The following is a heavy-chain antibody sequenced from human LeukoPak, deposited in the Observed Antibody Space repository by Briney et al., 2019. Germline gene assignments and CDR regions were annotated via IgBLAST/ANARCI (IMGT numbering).Heavy chain of an antibody. CDR2: IKYDGSDK. D-gene: IGHD1-26*01. CDR3: ARARPSGSYDY. Sequence: KTGGSLRLSCAASGGSFSTNWRTWVRQAPGKGLEWLASIKYDGSDKYYVESVKGRFTISRDNAKSSLYLQMASLRVEDTAVYHCARARPSGSYDYWGQGTLVTVSS. J-gene: IGHJ4*02. CDR1: GGSFSTNW. V-gene: IGHV3-7*01.